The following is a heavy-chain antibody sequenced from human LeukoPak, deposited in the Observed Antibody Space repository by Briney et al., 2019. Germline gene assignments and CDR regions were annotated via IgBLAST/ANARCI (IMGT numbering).Heavy chain of an antibody. J-gene: IGHJ4*02. CDR1: GFTFSTYA. Sequence: GGSLRLSCAASGFTFSTYAMSWVRQAPGKGLEWVSLIVGDGGGIHYADSVRGRFTISRDNSRNTLYIQMNSLRVEDTAVYYCAKDRIPDGKYSIDFWGQGTLVTVSS. CDR3: AKDRIPDGKYSIDF. D-gene: IGHD5-24*01. CDR2: IVGDGGGI. V-gene: IGHV3-23*01.